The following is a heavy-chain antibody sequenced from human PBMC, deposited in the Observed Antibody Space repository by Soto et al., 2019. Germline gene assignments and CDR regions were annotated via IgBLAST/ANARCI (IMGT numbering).Heavy chain of an antibody. D-gene: IGHD6-13*01. CDR1: GYTFTGYY. J-gene: IGHJ5*02. CDR3: ARGRVGIAAAGNWFDP. V-gene: IGHV1-2*02. Sequence: ASVKVSCKASGYTFTGYYMHWVRQAPGQGLEWMGWINPNSGGTNYAQKFQGRVTMTRDTSISTAYMELSRLRSDDTAVYYCARGRVGIAAAGNWFDPWGQGTLVTV. CDR2: INPNSGGT.